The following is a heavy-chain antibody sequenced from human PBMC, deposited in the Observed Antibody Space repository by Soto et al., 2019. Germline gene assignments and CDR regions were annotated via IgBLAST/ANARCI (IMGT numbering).Heavy chain of an antibody. CDR1: GYTFASYA. J-gene: IGHJ4*02. Sequence: GATVKVSCKASGYTFASYAISWMRQAPGQGLEWMGWISAYNGNTNYAQKLQGRVTMTTDTSTSTAYMELRSLRSDDTAVYYCARDPPPPEYWGQGTLVTVSS. CDR2: ISAYNGNT. D-gene: IGHD2-2*01. CDR3: ARDPPPPEY. V-gene: IGHV1-18*01.